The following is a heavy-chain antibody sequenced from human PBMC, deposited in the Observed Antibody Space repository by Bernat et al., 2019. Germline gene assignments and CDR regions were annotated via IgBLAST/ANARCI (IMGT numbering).Heavy chain of an antibody. CDR2: ISSYISYI. J-gene: IGHJ4*02. Sequence: VQLVESGGGVVQPGRSLRLSCAASGFTFSSYSMNWVRQAPGKGLEWVSSISSYISYIYYADSVKDRFTISRDNAKNSLYLQMNSLRAEDTAVYYCARDQSDRDYFDYWGQGTLVTVSS. V-gene: IGHV3-21*01. CDR3: ARDQSDRDYFDY. CDR1: GFTFSSYS. D-gene: IGHD3-16*02.